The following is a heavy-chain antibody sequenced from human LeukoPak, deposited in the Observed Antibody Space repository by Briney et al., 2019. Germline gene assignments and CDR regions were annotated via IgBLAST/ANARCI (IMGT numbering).Heavy chain of an antibody. J-gene: IGHJ4*02. V-gene: IGHV4-59*01. Sequence: SETLSLTCTVSGGSISSYYWSWIRQPPGKGLEYIGYIYYSGSTNYNPSLKSRVTISVDTSKNQFSLKLSSVTAADTAVYYCAAYRGAHHKTFDYWGRGTLVTVSS. D-gene: IGHD1-26*01. CDR1: GGSISSYY. CDR2: IYYSGST. CDR3: AAYRGAHHKTFDY.